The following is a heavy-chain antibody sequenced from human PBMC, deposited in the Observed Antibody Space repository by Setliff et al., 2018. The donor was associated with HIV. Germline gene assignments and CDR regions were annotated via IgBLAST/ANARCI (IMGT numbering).Heavy chain of an antibody. V-gene: IGHV3-48*03. CDR1: GFTLSYYS. Sequence: GGSLRLSCADSGFTLSYYSMNWVRQAPGKGLEWISYISTSGSTIYYADSVKGRFTISRDNAKNSLYLQMNSLRSEDTAVYYCAREGPQAGDHSLALFWGQGTVVTVSS. CDR3: AREGPQAGDHSLALF. J-gene: IGHJ4*02. D-gene: IGHD7-27*01. CDR2: ISTSGSTI.